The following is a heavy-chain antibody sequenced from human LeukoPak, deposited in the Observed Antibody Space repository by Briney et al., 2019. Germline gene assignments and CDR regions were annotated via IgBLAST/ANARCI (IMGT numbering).Heavy chain of an antibody. V-gene: IGHV4-59*08. Sequence: PSETLSLTCTVSGGSISSYXWXXXXQPPGKGXXXXXXFHYSGSTNYNPSLKSRVTIXVDTSKNQFSLKLSSVTAADTAVYYCARLGDSSSRLYYFDYWGQGTLVTVSS. CDR2: FHYSGST. CDR1: GGSISSYX. D-gene: IGHD6-6*01. J-gene: IGHJ4*02. CDR3: ARLGDSSSRLYYFDY.